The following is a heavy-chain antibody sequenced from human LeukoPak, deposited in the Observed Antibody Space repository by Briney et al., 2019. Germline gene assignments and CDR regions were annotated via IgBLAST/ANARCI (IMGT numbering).Heavy chain of an antibody. CDR3: ARGFVDSSSWYEVMDP. CDR1: GGTFSSYA. V-gene: IGHV1-69*13. J-gene: IGHJ5*02. CDR2: IIPIFGTA. Sequence: ASVKVSCTASGGTFSSYAISWVRQALGQGLEWMGGIIPIFGTANYAQKFQGRVTITADESTSTAYMGLSSLRSEDTAVYYCARGFVDSSSWYEVMDPWGQGTLVTVSS. D-gene: IGHD6-13*01.